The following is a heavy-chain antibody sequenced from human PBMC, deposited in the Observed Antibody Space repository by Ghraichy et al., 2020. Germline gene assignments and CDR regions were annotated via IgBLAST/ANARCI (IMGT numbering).Heavy chain of an antibody. Sequence: GESLNISCAASGFTFSSYSMNWVRQAPGKGLEWVSSISSSSSYIYYADSVKGRFTISRDNAKNSLYLQMNSLRAEDTAVYYCASSSTSSYYYGMDVWGQGTTVTVSS. D-gene: IGHD2-2*01. CDR1: GFTFSSYS. CDR3: ASSSTSSYYYGMDV. V-gene: IGHV3-21*01. J-gene: IGHJ6*02. CDR2: ISSSSSYI.